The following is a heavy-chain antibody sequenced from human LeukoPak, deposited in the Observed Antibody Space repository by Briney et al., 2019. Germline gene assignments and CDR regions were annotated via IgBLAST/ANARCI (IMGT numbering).Heavy chain of an antibody. V-gene: IGHV1-69*13. CDR2: IIPIFGTA. CDR3: ARDLNVRFDP. CDR1: GYTFTSYN. Sequence: SVKVSCKASGYTFTSYNMHWVRQAPGQGLEWMGGIIPIFGTANYAQKFQGRVTITADESTSTAYMELSSLRSEDTAVYYCARDLNVRFDPWGQGTLVTVSS. J-gene: IGHJ5*02. D-gene: IGHD3-10*02.